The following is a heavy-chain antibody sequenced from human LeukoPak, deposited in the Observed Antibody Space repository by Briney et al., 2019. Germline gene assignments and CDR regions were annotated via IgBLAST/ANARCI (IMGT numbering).Heavy chain of an antibody. D-gene: IGHD3-10*01. CDR3: AREGEYYSESGNLVDASDV. Sequence: ASVKVSCKASGGTFSSYAISWVRQAPGQGLEWMGGIIPIFGTANYAQKFQGRVTITADTSTYTAYLEMSSLTSEDTAVYYCAREGEYYSESGNLVDASDVWGQGTMVTVSA. CDR1: GGTFSSYA. V-gene: IGHV1-69*06. CDR2: IIPIFGTA. J-gene: IGHJ3*01.